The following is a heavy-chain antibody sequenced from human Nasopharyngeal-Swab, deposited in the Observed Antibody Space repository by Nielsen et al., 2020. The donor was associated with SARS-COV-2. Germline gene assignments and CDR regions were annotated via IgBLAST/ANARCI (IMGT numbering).Heavy chain of an antibody. V-gene: IGHV4-34*01. CDR1: GGSFSGYY. Sequence: SETLPLTCAVYGGSFSGYYWSWIRQPPGKGLEWIGEINHSGSTNYNPSLKSRVTISVDTSKNQFSLKLSSVTAADTAVYYCATGLIPQSNWFDPWGQGTLVTVSS. J-gene: IGHJ5*02. CDR2: INHSGST. CDR3: ATGLIPQSNWFDP. D-gene: IGHD2-8*01.